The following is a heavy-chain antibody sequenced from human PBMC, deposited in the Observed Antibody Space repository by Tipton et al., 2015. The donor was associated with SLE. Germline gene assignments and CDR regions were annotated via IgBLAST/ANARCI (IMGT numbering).Heavy chain of an antibody. D-gene: IGHD3-22*01. Sequence: TLSLTCTVSGGSISSHYWSWIRQPPGKGLEWIGYIYYSGSTNYNPSLKSRVTISVDTSKNQFSLNLSSVTAADTAVYYCARDLGYDSSAMAYWGQGTQVTVSS. CDR3: ARDLGYDSSAMAY. J-gene: IGHJ4*02. CDR1: GGSISSHY. CDR2: IYYSGST. V-gene: IGHV4-59*11.